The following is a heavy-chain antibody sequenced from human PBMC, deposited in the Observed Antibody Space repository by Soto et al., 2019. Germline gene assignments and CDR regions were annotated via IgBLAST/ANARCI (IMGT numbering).Heavy chain of an antibody. CDR2: IYWDDDK. D-gene: IGHD6-19*01. J-gene: IGHJ4*02. CDR3: AHRRVRDSSGENFDS. CDR1: GFSLSTSGVG. Sequence: SGPTLVNPTQTLTLTCTFSGFSLSTSGVGVGWIRQPPGKALEWLALIYWDDDKRDSPFLKSRLTITTDTSKNQVVLTMTNMDPVDTATYYCAHRRVRDSSGENFDSWGQGTLVTVSS. V-gene: IGHV2-5*02.